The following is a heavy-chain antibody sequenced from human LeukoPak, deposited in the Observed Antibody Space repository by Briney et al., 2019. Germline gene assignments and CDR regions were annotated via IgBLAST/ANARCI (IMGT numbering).Heavy chain of an antibody. CDR2: IYYSGST. Sequence: SETLSLTCTVSGGSISSYYWSWIRQPPGKGLEWIGYIYYSGSTNYNPSLKSRVTISVDTSKNQFSLKLSSVTAADTAVYYCAGVYRTVFDYWGQGTLVTVSS. CDR3: AGVYRTVFDY. J-gene: IGHJ4*02. V-gene: IGHV4-59*01. D-gene: IGHD2/OR15-2a*01. CDR1: GGSISSYY.